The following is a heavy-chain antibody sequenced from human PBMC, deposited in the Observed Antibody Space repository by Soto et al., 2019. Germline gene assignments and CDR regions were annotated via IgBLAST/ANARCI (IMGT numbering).Heavy chain of an antibody. V-gene: IGHV3-9*01. CDR2: VSPTGDTV. CDR1: GFRFEQYV. CDR3: LKDAHNGSIDD. D-gene: IGHD3-10*01. Sequence: VQVVASGGGLVQPGRSLRLSCAVSGFRFEQYVMHWVRQGPGKGLECVSTVSPTGDTVAYADSVEGRFTVSRDNAKNSLYLQMNSLKGDDTAFYYCLKDAHNGSIDDGGQGTLVTVSS. J-gene: IGHJ4*02.